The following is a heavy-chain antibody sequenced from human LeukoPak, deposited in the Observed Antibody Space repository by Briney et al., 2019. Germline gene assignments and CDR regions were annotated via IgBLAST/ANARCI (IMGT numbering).Heavy chain of an antibody. CDR1: GYSISSGYY. Sequence: PSETLSLTCTVSGYSISSGYYWGWIRQPPGKGLEWIGSIYHSGSTYYNPSLKSRVTISVDTSKNQFSLKLSSVTAADTAVYYCARVSVGYSSGWYREKLLEPSDHAFDIWGQGTMVTVSS. J-gene: IGHJ3*02. V-gene: IGHV4-38-2*02. CDR2: IYHSGST. D-gene: IGHD6-19*01. CDR3: ARVSVGYSSGWYREKLLEPSDHAFDI.